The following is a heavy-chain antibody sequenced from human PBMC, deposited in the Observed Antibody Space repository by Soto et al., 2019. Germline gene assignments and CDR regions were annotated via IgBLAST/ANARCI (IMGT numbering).Heavy chain of an antibody. CDR1: GGSISSYY. D-gene: IGHD2-15*01. CDR3: ARIAVVAANSNGMDV. V-gene: IGHV4-59*12. J-gene: IGHJ6*02. CDR2: IYYSGST. Sequence: SETLSLTCTVSGGSISSYYWSWIRQPPGKGLEWIGYIYYSGSTNYNPSLKSRVTISVDTSKNQFSLQLNSVTPEDTAVYYCARIAVVAANSNGMDVWGQGTTVTVSS.